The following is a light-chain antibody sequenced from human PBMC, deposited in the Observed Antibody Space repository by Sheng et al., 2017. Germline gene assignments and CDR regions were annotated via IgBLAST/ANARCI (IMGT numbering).Light chain of an antibody. CDR1: ERLTSY. Sequence: VVLTQSPATLSLSPGERATLSCRASERLTSYLAWYQQKPGQTPRLLIYDTSNRATGIPARFSGSGSRTDFTLTISSLEPEDSAVYYCQQRSTFGPGTKRRDQT. J-gene: IGKJ3*01. V-gene: IGKV3-11*01. CDR3: QQRST. CDR2: DTS.